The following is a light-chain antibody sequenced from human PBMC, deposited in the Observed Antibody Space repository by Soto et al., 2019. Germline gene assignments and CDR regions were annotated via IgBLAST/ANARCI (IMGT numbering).Light chain of an antibody. J-gene: IGKJ1*01. CDR2: GAS. V-gene: IGKV3-20*01. CDR1: QSVSSSF. Sequence: EIVLTQSPGTLSLSPGERATLSCRASQSVSSSFLAWYQQKAGQAPRLLIYGASSRATGIPDRFSGSGSGTDFTLTISRLEPEDFAVYYCQQYDRSPWTFGQGTKVEGK. CDR3: QQYDRSPWT.